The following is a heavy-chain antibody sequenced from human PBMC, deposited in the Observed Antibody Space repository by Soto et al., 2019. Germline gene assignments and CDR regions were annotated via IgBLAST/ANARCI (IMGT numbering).Heavy chain of an antibody. Sequence: ASVKVSCKASGYTFTSYGISWVRQAPGQGLEWMGWISAYNGNTNYAQKLQGRVTMTTDTSTSTAYMELRSLRSDDTAVYYRVRDRSGSSWFVYWGQGTLVTVSS. J-gene: IGHJ5*01. CDR3: VRDRSGSSWFVY. D-gene: IGHD6-13*01. CDR2: ISAYNGNT. CDR1: GYTFTSYG. V-gene: IGHV1-18*01.